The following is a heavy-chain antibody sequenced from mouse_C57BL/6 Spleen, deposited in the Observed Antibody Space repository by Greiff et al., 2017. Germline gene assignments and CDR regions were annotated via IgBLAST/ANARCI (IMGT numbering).Heavy chain of an antibody. CDR2: IYPGSGST. Sequence: VQLQQSGAELVKPGASVKMSCKASGYPFTSYWITWVKQRPGQGLEWIGDIYPGSGSTNYNEKFKSKATLTVDTSSSTAYMQLSSLTSEDSAVYYCARSGYDYDVSWFAYWGQGTLVTVSA. J-gene: IGHJ3*01. CDR1: GYPFTSYW. CDR3: ARSGYDYDVSWFAY. D-gene: IGHD2-4*01. V-gene: IGHV1-55*01.